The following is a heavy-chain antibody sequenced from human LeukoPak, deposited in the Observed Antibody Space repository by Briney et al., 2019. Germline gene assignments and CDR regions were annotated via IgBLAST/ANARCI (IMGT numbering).Heavy chain of an antibody. D-gene: IGHD1-26*01. Sequence: PSETLSLTCTVSGGSISNYYWSWIRQPAGKRLENIGRIYSSGSTNYNPSLKSRVTMSVDTSKNQFSLKLSSVTAADTAVYYCAREGEELLDFARYWGQGTLVTVSS. CDR3: AREGEELLDFARY. V-gene: IGHV4-4*07. CDR1: GGSISNYY. J-gene: IGHJ4*02. CDR2: IYSSGST.